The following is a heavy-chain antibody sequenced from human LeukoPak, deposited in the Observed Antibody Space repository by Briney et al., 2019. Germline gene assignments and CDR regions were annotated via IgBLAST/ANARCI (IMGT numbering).Heavy chain of an antibody. Sequence: ASVKVSCTASGYTFTGYYVHWVRQAPGQGLEWMGRINPNSGGTNYAQKFQGRVTMARDTSTSTAYMELSSLRSDDTAVYYCARVRYYDSSGPIDYWGQGTLVTVSS. CDR1: GYTFTGYY. J-gene: IGHJ4*02. CDR3: ARVRYYDSSGPIDY. D-gene: IGHD3-22*01. CDR2: INPNSGGT. V-gene: IGHV1-2*06.